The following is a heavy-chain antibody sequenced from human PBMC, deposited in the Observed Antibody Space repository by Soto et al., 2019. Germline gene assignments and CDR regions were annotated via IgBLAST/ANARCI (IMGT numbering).Heavy chain of an antibody. Sequence: GGSLRLSCAASGFTFSNYGMHWVRQTPGKGLEWVALILYDGSNKYYADSVKGRFTISRDNSKNTLYLQVSSLRAEDTAVYYCAKSRDAYNFYFYYGMDVWGQGTSVTAP. J-gene: IGHJ6*02. V-gene: IGHV3-30*18. CDR2: ILYDGSNK. D-gene: IGHD1-1*01. CDR3: AKSRDAYNFYFYYGMDV. CDR1: GFTFSNYG.